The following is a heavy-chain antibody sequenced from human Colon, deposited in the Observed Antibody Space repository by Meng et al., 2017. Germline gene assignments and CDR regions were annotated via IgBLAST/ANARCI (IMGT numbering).Heavy chain of an antibody. CDR3: ARDRQWLGSDY. V-gene: IGHV1-18*01. D-gene: IGHD6-19*01. CDR1: GYIFTTYG. CDR2: ISAYNGNT. J-gene: IGHJ4*02. Sequence: VQLVQFGAEVKKPGASVKVSCKASGYIFTTYGISWVRQAPGEGLEWMGWISAYNGNTNSAQKFQDRVTMTTDTSTNTAYMELRSLRSDDTAMYYCARDRQWLGSDYWGQGTLVTVSS.